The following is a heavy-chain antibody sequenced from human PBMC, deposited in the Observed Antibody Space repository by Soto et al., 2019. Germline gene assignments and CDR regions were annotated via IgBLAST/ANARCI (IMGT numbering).Heavy chain of an antibody. D-gene: IGHD6-13*01. Sequence: GGSLRLSCAASGFTFSSYGMHWVRQAPGKGLEWVAVIWYDGSNKYYADSVKGRFTISRDNSKNTLYLQMNSLRAEDTAVYYCARDRIAAAGHYYYYYGMDVWGQGTTVTVSS. CDR1: GFTFSSYG. J-gene: IGHJ6*02. V-gene: IGHV3-33*01. CDR3: ARDRIAAAGHYYYYYGMDV. CDR2: IWYDGSNK.